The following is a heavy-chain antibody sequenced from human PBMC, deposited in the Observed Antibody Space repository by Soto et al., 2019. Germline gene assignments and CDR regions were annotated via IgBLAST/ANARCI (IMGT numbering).Heavy chain of an antibody. CDR3: TRAREYCTNGVCYYGYGMDV. V-gene: IGHV3-49*03. Sequence: QSGGSLRLSCTASGFTFGNNAISWFRQPPGKGRGWEGFIRSKAYGGTTEYAASVKGRFTISRDDSNSIAYLQMNSLKTEDTAVYYCTRAREYCTNGVCYYGYGMDVWGQGTTVTVSS. D-gene: IGHD2-8*01. J-gene: IGHJ6*02. CDR2: IRSKAYGGTT. CDR1: GFTFGNNA.